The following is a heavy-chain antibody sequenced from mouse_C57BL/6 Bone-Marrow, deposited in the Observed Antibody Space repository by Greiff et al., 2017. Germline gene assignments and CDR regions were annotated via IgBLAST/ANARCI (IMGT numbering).Heavy chain of an antibody. CDR3: ARDYGSSYGY. CDR2: IHPNSGST. J-gene: IGHJ2*01. V-gene: IGHV1-64*01. Sequence: QVQLQQPGAELVKPGASVKLSCKASGYTFTSYWMHWVKQRPGQGLEWIGMIHPNSGSTNYNEKFKSKATLTVDKSSSTAYLQLSSLTSEDSAVYYCARDYGSSYGYWGQGTTLTVSS. D-gene: IGHD1-1*01. CDR1: GYTFTSYW.